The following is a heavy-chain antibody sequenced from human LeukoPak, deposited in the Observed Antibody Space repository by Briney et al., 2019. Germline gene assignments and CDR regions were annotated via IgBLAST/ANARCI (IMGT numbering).Heavy chain of an antibody. CDR2: IYYSGST. Sequence: RSETLSLTCTVSGGSISSYYWSWIRQPPGKGLEWIGYIYYSGSTNYNPSLKSRVTISVDTSKNQFSLKLSSVTAADTAVYYCARDSYCSSTSCYYWYFDLWGRGTLVTVSS. CDR3: ARDSYCSSTSCYYWYFDL. CDR1: GGSISSYY. J-gene: IGHJ2*01. D-gene: IGHD2-2*01. V-gene: IGHV4-59*01.